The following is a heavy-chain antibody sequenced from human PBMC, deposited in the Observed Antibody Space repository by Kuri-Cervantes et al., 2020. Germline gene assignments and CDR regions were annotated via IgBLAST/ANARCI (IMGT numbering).Heavy chain of an antibody. D-gene: IGHD1-26*01. CDR2: ISSSSSTI. CDR3: ARGIVSGSYGEFDP. Sequence: GGSLRLSCAASGFTFSSHSMNWVRQAPGKGLEWVSYISSSSSTIYYADSVKGRFTISRDNAKNSLYLQMNSLRDEDTAVYYCARGIVSGSYGEFDPWGQGTLVTVSS. CDR1: GFTFSSHS. V-gene: IGHV3-48*02. J-gene: IGHJ5*02.